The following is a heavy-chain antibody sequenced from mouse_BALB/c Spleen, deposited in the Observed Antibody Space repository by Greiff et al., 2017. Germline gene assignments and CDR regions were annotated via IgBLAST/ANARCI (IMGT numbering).Heavy chain of an antibody. CDR3: AREGPHYYGSSYWYFDV. CDR1: GYSITSGYY. CDR2: ISYDGSN. D-gene: IGHD1-1*01. J-gene: IGHJ1*01. V-gene: IGHV3-6*02. Sequence: VQLQQSGPGLVKPSQSLSLTCSVTGYSITSGYYWNWIRQFPGNKLEWMGYISYDGSNNYNPSLKNRISITRDTSKNQFFLKLNSVTTEDTATYYCAREGPHYYGSSYWYFDVWGAGTTVTVSS.